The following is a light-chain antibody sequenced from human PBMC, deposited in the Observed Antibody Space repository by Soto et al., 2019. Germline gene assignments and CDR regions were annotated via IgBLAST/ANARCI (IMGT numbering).Light chain of an antibody. Sequence: EIVLTQSPGTLSLSPGERATLSCRASQSVSSSYLAWYQQKPGQAPRLLIYGASSRATGIPDRFSGSGSGTEFTLTIGSLQSEDFAVYYCQQYGSSPQTFGQGTKVDIK. CDR3: QQYGSSPQT. CDR1: QSVSSSY. V-gene: IGKV3-20*01. CDR2: GAS. J-gene: IGKJ1*01.